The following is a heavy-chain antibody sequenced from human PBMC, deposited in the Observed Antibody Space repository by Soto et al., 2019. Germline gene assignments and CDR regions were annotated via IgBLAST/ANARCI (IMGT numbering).Heavy chain of an antibody. Sequence: SETLSLTCTVSGASLGSGTYYWSWIRQPPGKGLEWIGYISHSGRTNYDPSLKSRLTMSVDTSQNQFSLQLNSVTAADTAVYYCSYGSSFDYWGQGTLVTPPQ. J-gene: IGHJ4*02. CDR3: SYGSSFDY. D-gene: IGHD3-10*01. CDR2: ISHSGRT. V-gene: IGHV4-61*01. CDR1: GASLGSGTYY.